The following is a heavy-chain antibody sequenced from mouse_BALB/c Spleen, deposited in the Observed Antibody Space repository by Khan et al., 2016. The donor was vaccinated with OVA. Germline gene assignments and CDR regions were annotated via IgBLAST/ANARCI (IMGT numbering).Heavy chain of an antibody. J-gene: IGHJ3*01. V-gene: IGHV1-7*01. CDR1: GYTFTSYW. Sequence: QVQLKQSGAELAKPGASVKMSCKASGYTFTSYWMHWVKQRPGQGLEWIGYINPSTGYSEYNQKFKDKATLTADKSSSPASMQLSSLTSDDSAVYYCANHGSSSAWFAYWGQGTLVTVSA. CDR2: INPSTGYS. CDR3: ANHGSSSAWFAY. D-gene: IGHD1-1*01.